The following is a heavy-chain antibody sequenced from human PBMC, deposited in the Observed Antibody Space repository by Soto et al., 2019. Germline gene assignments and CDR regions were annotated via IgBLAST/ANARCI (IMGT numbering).Heavy chain of an antibody. J-gene: IGHJ6*02. Sequence: EVQLVESGGGLVQPGGSLRLSCTVSGFTFGDYWMTWVRQAPGKGLEWVANMNQDGSEKYYVDSVQGRFAISRDNAKNSLYLQMHSLGAEDTAVYYCASQRGSYAMDVWGQGTTVTVAS. V-gene: IGHV3-7*05. CDR1: GFTFGDYW. CDR2: MNQDGSEK. D-gene: IGHD1-1*01. CDR3: ASQRGSYAMDV.